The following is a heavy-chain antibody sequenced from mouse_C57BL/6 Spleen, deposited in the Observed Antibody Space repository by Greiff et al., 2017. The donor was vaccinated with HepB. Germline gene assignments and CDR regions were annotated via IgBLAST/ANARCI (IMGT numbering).Heavy chain of an antibody. J-gene: IGHJ1*03. D-gene: IGHD1-1*01. CDR1: GYTFTSYW. Sequence: QVQLQQPGAELVMPGASVKLSCKASGYTFTSYWMHWVKQRPGQGLEWIGEIDPSGSYTNYNQKFKGKATLTVDTSSSTAYMQLSSLTSEDSAVYYWARWDGGSNDKGYFDFWGTGTTVTVSS. CDR3: ARWDGGSNDKGYFDF. CDR2: IDPSGSYT. V-gene: IGHV1-69*01.